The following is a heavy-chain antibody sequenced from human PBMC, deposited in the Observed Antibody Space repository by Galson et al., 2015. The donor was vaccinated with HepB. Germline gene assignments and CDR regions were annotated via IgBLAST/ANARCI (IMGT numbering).Heavy chain of an antibody. J-gene: IGHJ5*02. CDR3: ARDARHRPILFDP. Sequence: SLRLSCAASGFTFSNYGMHWVRQAPGKGLEWVAVISYDGSNKYYADSVKGRFTISRDNAKNSLFLQMNTLTVEVTAVYYCARDARHRPILFDPWGQGTLVTVSS. CDR1: GFTFSNYG. D-gene: IGHD3-3*01. CDR2: ISYDGSNK. V-gene: IGHV3-30*03.